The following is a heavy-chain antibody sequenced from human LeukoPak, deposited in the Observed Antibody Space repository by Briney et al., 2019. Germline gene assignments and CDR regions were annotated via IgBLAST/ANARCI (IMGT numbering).Heavy chain of an antibody. J-gene: IGHJ3*02. CDR2: IGTAGDT. CDR1: GFTFSSYD. CDR3: ARATVDAFDI. Sequence: GGSLRLSCVDSGFTFSSYDMHWVRQATGKGLEWVSAIGTAGDTYYPGSVKGRFTISRENAKNSLYLQMNSLRAGDTAVYYCARATVDAFDIWGQGTMVTVSS. V-gene: IGHV3-13*01.